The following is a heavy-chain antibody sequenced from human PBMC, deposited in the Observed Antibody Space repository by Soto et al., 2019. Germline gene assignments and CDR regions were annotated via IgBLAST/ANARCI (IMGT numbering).Heavy chain of an antibody. D-gene: IGHD3-10*01. CDR2: ISYDGSNT. J-gene: IGHJ4*02. CDR3: AKDRDGVPDY. CDR1: GFTFSSYG. Sequence: QVQLVESGGGVVQPGRSLRLSCAASGFTFSSYGMHWVRQAPGKGLEWVAVISYDGSNTYYADSVKGRFTISRDNSKNTLYLQMNSLRAEDTAVYYCAKDRDGVPDYWGQGTLVTVSS. V-gene: IGHV3-30*18.